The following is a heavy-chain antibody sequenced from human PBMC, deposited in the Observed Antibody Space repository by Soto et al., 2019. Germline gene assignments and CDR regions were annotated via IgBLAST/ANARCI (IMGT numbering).Heavy chain of an antibody. Sequence: GSLRLSCAASGFTFSSYGMHWVRQAPGKGLEWVAVIWYDGSNKYYADSVKGRFTISRDNSKNTLYLQMNSLRAEDTAVYYCARRDLSWSGGYFDYWGQGTLVTVFS. J-gene: IGHJ4*02. CDR1: GFTFSSYG. CDR3: ARRDLSWSGGYFDY. D-gene: IGHD6-13*01. CDR2: IWYDGSNK. V-gene: IGHV3-33*01.